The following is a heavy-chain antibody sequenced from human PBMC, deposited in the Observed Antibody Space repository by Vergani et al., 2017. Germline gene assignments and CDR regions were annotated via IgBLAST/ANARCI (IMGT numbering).Heavy chain of an antibody. J-gene: IGHJ4*02. CDR2: IYHSGGA. D-gene: IGHD3-9*01. V-gene: IGHV4-4*08. Sequence: QVQLQESGPGLVKSSETLSLTCSVSFDSIRNLYCNWIRQPPGEGLEWIGNIYHSGGAYYNPSLKGRVTISVDTSKNQFSLEVTSVTAADTAIYFCARTESFILRYFHWALWGQGTLVTVSS. CDR3: ARTESFILRYFHWAL. CDR1: FDSIRNLY.